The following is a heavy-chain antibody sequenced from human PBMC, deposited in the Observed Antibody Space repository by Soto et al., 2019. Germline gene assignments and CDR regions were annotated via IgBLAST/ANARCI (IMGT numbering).Heavy chain of an antibody. J-gene: IGHJ6*02. V-gene: IGHV1-69*01. Sequence: QVQLVQSGAEVKKPGSSVKVSCKASGGTFSSYAISWVRQAPGQGLEWMGGIIPIFGTANYAQKFQGRVTITADESTSTAYMELSSLRSEDTAVYYCARDGGLVGAPDQYGMDVWGQGTTVTVSS. D-gene: IGHD1-26*01. CDR1: GGTFSSYA. CDR2: IIPIFGTA. CDR3: ARDGGLVGAPDQYGMDV.